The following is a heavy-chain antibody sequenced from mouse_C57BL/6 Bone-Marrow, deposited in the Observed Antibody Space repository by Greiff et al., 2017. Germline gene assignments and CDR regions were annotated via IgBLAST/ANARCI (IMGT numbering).Heavy chain of an antibody. CDR1: GYTFTSYW. J-gene: IGHJ4*01. Sequence: QVQLQQPGAELVMPGASVKLSCKASGYTFTSYWMHWVKQRPGQGLEWIGEIDPSDSYTNYNQKFKGKSTLTVDKSSSTAYMQRSSLTSEDSAVYYCAGVTTRYAMDYWGQGTSVTVSS. D-gene: IGHD2-2*01. CDR3: AGVTTRYAMDY. CDR2: IDPSDSYT. V-gene: IGHV1-69*01.